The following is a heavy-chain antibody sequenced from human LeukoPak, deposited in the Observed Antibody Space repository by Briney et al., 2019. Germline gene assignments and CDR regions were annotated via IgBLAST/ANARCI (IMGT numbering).Heavy chain of an antibody. CDR3: TTTMVRESLNYYYYYGMDV. Sequence: GGSLRLSCAASGYTFSSYNMIRVRQAPGKGLEWVGRIKSKTDGGTTDYAAPVKGRFTISRDDSKNTLYLQMNSLKTEDTAVYYCTTTMVRESLNYYYYYGMDVWGKGTTVTVSS. CDR2: IKSKTDGGTT. CDR1: GYTFSSYN. D-gene: IGHD3-10*01. J-gene: IGHJ6*04. V-gene: IGHV3-15*01.